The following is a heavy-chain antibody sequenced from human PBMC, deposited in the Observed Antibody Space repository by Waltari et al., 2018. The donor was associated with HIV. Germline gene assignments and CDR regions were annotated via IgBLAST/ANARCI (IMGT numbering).Heavy chain of an antibody. CDR1: GFTFDDYA. CDR3: AKGPFDY. J-gene: IGHJ4*02. Sequence: ASGFTFDDYAMHWVRQAPGKGLEWVAGISWNSGSIGYEDSVKGRFTISRDNAKNSVYLEMNSLRTEDTALYYCAKGPFDYWGQGTLVTVSS. V-gene: IGHV3-9*01. CDR2: ISWNSGSI.